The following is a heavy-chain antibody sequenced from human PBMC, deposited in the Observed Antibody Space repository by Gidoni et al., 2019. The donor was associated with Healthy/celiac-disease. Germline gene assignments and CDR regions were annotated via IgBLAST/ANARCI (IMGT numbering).Heavy chain of an antibody. Sequence: QVQLQASGPGLVKPSETLSLTCTVSGGSISSYYWSWIRQPPGKGLEWIGYIYYSGSTNYNPSLKSRVTISVDTSKNQFSLKLSSVTAADTAVYYCARTKTSSPTPYYFDYWGQGTLVTVSS. CDR3: ARTKTSSPTPYYFDY. V-gene: IGHV4-59*01. CDR1: GGSISSYY. J-gene: IGHJ4*02. CDR2: IYYSGST. D-gene: IGHD2-2*01.